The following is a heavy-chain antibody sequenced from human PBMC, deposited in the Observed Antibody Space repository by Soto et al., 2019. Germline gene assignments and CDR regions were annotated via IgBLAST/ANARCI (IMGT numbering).Heavy chain of an antibody. CDR3: ARASNTMVRGVIMRPYYGMDV. V-gene: IGHV1-69*13. D-gene: IGHD3-10*01. CDR2: IIPIFGTA. CDR1: GGTFSSYA. Sequence: EASVKVSCKASGGTFSSYAISWVRQAPGQGLEWMGGIIPIFGTANYAQKFQGRVTITADESTSTAYMELSSLRSEDTAVYYCARASNTMVRGVIMRPYYGMDVWGQGTTVTVSS. J-gene: IGHJ6*02.